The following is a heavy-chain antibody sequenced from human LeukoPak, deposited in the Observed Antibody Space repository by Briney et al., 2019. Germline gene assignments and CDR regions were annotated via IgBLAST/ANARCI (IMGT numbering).Heavy chain of an antibody. V-gene: IGHV4-61*08. CDR1: GGSISSGGYY. Sequence: SETLSLTCTVSGGSISSGGYYWSWIRQPPGKGLEWIGYIYYSGSTNFNPSLKSRVTISIDTSKNQFSLKLSSVTAVDTAVYYCARATGPYSSSWYVPDAFDLWGQGTMVTVSS. J-gene: IGHJ3*01. D-gene: IGHD6-13*01. CDR2: IYYSGST. CDR3: ARATGPYSSSWYVPDAFDL.